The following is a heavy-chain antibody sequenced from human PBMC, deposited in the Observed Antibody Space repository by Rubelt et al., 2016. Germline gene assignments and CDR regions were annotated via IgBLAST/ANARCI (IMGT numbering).Heavy chain of an antibody. J-gene: IGHJ4*02. V-gene: IGHV4-34*01. Sequence: QVQLHQWGAGLLKPSETLSLTCTVSGGSFTGHYWIWVRQPPGKGLEWIGETDLNGGTNDAPSLKGRVTRSLDTSDKQFSLKLNSVTAADTAVYYCARGFRTDWPVGPDWGQGTLVTVSS. CDR3: ARGFRTDWPVGPD. CDR1: GGSFTGHY. CDR2: TDLNGGT. D-gene: IGHD3-9*01.